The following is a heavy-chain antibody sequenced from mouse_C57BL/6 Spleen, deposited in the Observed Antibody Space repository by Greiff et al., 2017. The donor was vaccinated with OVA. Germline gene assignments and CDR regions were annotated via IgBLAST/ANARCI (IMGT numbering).Heavy chain of an antibody. CDR1: GYTFTSYW. V-gene: IGHV1-53*01. CDR2: INPSNGGT. CDR3: AREGTLRAWFAY. J-gene: IGHJ3*01. D-gene: IGHD1-1*01. Sequence: QVQLQQPGTELVKPGASVKLSCKASGYTFTSYWMHWVKQRPGQGLEWIGNINPSNGGTNYNEKFKSKATRTVDKSSSTAYMQLSSLTSEDSAVYYCAREGTLRAWFAYWGQGTLVTVSA.